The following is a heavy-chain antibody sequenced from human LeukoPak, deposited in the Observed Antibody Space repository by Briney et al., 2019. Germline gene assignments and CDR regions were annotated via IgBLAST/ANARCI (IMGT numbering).Heavy chain of an antibody. J-gene: IGHJ4*02. D-gene: IGHD2-15*01. CDR1: GGSISSGSYY. CDR2: IYTSGST. V-gene: IGHV4-61*02. Sequence: TSETLSLTCTVSGGSISSGSYYWSWIRQPAGKGLEWIGRIYTSGSTNYNPSLKSRVTISVDTSKNQFSLKLSSVTAADTAVYYCARGVYSPDYWGQGTLVTVSS. CDR3: ARGVYSPDY.